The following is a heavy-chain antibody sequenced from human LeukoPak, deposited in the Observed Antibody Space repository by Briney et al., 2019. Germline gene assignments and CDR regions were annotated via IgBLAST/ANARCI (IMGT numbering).Heavy chain of an antibody. D-gene: IGHD1-26*01. Sequence: GGSLRLSCAASGITLSRYWMNWVRQAPGKGLEWVANIKQDGSEKNYLDSVKGRFTISRDNAKDSLYLQMDSLRAEDTAVYYCARALSEWQQFFDYWGQGTLVTVSS. CDR2: IKQDGSEK. CDR3: ARALSEWQQFFDY. J-gene: IGHJ4*02. CDR1: GITLSRYW. V-gene: IGHV3-7*01.